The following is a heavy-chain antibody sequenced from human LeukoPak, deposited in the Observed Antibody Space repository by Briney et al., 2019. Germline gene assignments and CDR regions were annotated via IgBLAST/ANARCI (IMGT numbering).Heavy chain of an antibody. D-gene: IGHD4-17*01. CDR1: GFTFSTYG. V-gene: IGHV3-30*03. J-gene: IGHJ3*02. Sequence: PGGSLRLSCAASGFTFSTYGMHWVRQAPGKGLEWVALISYDGGKKYYADSVKGRFTVSRDNSKNTLFLQMSSLRADDTALYYCAREVTNDAFDIWGQGTMVTVSS. CDR2: ISYDGGKK. CDR3: AREVTNDAFDI.